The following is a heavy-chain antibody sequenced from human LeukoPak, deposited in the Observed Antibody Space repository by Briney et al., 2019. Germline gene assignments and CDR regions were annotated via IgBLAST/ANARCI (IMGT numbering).Heavy chain of an antibody. J-gene: IGHJ4*02. V-gene: IGHV4-39*01. D-gene: IGHD5-18*01. CDR1: GGSISSSSYY. CDR3: ARRPLGYSYGVDY. Sequence: SETLSLTCNVSGGSISSSSYYWGWIRQPPGKWLEWIGSTYYSGSTYYHPSLKSRVTISVETSKNHFSLKLSSVTAADTAVYYWARRPLGYSYGVDYWGEGSLVTVSS. CDR2: TYYSGST.